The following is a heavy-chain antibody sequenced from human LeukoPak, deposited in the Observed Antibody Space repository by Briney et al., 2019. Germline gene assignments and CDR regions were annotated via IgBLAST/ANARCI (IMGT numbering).Heavy chain of an antibody. CDR1: GCSISSGYY. CDR2: IYHSGST. CDR3: ARVYYDSSGYHGEFDY. D-gene: IGHD3-22*01. Sequence: PSETLSLTCTVSGCSISSGYYWGWIRQPPGKGLEWIGSIYHSGSTYYNPSLKSRVTISVDTSKNQFSLKLSSVTAADTAVYYCARVYYDSSGYHGEFDYWGQGTLVTVSS. V-gene: IGHV4-38-2*02. J-gene: IGHJ4*02.